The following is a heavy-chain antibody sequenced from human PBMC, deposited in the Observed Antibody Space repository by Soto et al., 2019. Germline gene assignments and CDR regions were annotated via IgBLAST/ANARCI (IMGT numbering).Heavy chain of an antibody. J-gene: IGHJ4*02. CDR3: ARHVCSYGSCYYFDY. CDR1: GYTFTSYG. CDR2: ISAYNGNT. V-gene: IGHV1-18*01. D-gene: IGHD2-15*01. Sequence: ASVKVSCKASGYTFTSYGISWVRQAPGQGLEWMGWISAYNGNTNYAQKLQGRVTITTDTSTSTAYMQLRSLRSDDTALYYCARHVCSYGSCYYFDYWGQGTLVTVSS.